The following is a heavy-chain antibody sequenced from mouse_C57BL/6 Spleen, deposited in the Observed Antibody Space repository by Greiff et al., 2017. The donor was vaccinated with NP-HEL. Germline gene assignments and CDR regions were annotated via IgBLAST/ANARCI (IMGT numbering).Heavy chain of an antibody. CDR1: GYTFTDYY. CDR3: ATPPLYGNYMYYFDY. Sequence: EVQLQQSGPELVKPGASVKISCKASGYTFTDYYMNWVKQSHGKSLEWIGDINPNNGGTSYNQKFKGKATLTVDKSSSTAYMELRSLTSEDSAVYYCATPPLYGNYMYYFDYWGQGTTLTVSS. V-gene: IGHV1-26*01. D-gene: IGHD2-1*01. CDR2: INPNNGGT. J-gene: IGHJ2*01.